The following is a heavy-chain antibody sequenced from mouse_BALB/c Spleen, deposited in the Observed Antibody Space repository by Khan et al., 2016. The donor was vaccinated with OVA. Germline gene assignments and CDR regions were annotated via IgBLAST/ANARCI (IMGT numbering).Heavy chain of an antibody. D-gene: IGHD1-1*01. J-gene: IGHJ3*01. V-gene: IGHV5-6*01. CDR1: GFTFSSYS. CDR2: ISSGGDYT. CDR3: ANYFTGSYAS. Sequence: EVELVESGGDLVEPGGSLKLSCAASGFTFSSYSMSWVRQTPDKRLEWVATISSGGDYTYYPDIVKGRFTISRDNAKNTLYLQMSSLTSEDTAVDYCANYFTGSYASWGQGTMVTVSA.